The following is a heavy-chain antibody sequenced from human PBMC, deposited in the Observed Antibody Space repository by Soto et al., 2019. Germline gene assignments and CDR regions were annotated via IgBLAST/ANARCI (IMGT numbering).Heavy chain of an antibody. CDR3: AKGRYEKYHLTFDY. D-gene: IGHD2-2*01. CDR1: GFTYSSYA. Sequence: EVQLLESGGGLVQHGGSLRLSCAASGFTYSSYAMNWVRQAPGKGLEWVSAISAAGASTYYADSVKGRFTISRDNSKKTLYLQMSSLRAEDTAVYYCAKGRYEKYHLTFDYWGQGTLVTVSS. J-gene: IGHJ4*02. V-gene: IGHV3-23*01. CDR2: ISAAGAST.